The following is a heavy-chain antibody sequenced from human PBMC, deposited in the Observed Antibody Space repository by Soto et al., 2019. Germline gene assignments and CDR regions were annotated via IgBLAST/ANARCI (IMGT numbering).Heavy chain of an antibody. CDR3: AGANYDIVTGYYTADALDI. CDR1: GFTFSSYG. V-gene: IGHV3-33*01. CDR2: IWYDGSNK. D-gene: IGHD3-9*01. J-gene: IGHJ3*02. Sequence: GGSLRLSCAASGFTFSSYGMHWVRQAPGKGLEWVAVIWYDGSNKYYADSVKGRFTISRDNSKNTLYLQMNSLRAEDTAVYYCAGANYDIVTGYYTADALDIWGKGTMVTVS.